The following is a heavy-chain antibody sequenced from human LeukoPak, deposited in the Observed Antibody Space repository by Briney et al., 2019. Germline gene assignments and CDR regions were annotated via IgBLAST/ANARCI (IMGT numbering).Heavy chain of an antibody. V-gene: IGHV4-4*02. CDR1: GGSISSSNW. D-gene: IGHD3-3*01. CDR3: ARTTYYDFWSGYYVDAFDI. Sequence: PSETLSLTCAVSGGSISSSNWWSWVRQPPGKGLEWIGEIYHSGSTNYNPPLKSRVTISVDKSKNQFSLKLSSVTAADTAVYYCARTTYYDFWSGYYVDAFDIWGQGTMVTVSS. CDR2: IYHSGST. J-gene: IGHJ3*02.